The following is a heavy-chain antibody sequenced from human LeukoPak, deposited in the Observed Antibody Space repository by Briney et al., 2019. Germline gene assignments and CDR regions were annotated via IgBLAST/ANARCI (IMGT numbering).Heavy chain of an antibody. V-gene: IGHV4-34*01. J-gene: IGHJ5*02. CDR3: ARQLSIAAAGTPFDP. CDR1: GGSFSGYY. Sequence: KPSETLSLTCAVYGGSFSGYYWSWIRQPPGKGLEWIGEINHSGSTNYNPSLKSRVTISVDTSKNQFSPKLSSVTAADTAVYYCARQLSIAAAGTPFDPWGQGTLVTVSS. D-gene: IGHD6-13*01. CDR2: INHSGST.